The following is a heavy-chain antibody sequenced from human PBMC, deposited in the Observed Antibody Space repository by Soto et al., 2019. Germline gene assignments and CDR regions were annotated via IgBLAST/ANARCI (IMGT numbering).Heavy chain of an antibody. J-gene: IGHJ4*02. CDR1: GGTFSSYA. CDR2: IIPIFGTA. CDR3: ASGGQTEYVFDY. D-gene: IGHD3-10*02. V-gene: IGHV1-69*13. Sequence: ASVKVSCKASGGTFSSYAISLVRQAPGQGLEWMGGIIPIFGTANYAQKFQGRVTITADESTSTAYMELSSLRSEDTAVYYCASGGQTEYVFDYWGRGTLDTVSA.